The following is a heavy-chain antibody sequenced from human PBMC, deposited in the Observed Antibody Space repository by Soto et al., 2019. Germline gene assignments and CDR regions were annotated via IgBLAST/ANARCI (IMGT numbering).Heavy chain of an antibody. D-gene: IGHD6-6*01. CDR2: IKQDGSEK. CDR1: GFTFSSYW. CDR3: ARDQLAARPYYYYGMDV. J-gene: IGHJ6*02. V-gene: IGHV3-7*05. Sequence: SLRLSCAASGFTFSSYWMGWVRQAPGKGLEWVANIKQDGSEKNYVDSGKDRITISRNNAKKSLYLKMNSLRAEDTAVYYCARDQLAARPYYYYGMDVWGQGTTVTVSS.